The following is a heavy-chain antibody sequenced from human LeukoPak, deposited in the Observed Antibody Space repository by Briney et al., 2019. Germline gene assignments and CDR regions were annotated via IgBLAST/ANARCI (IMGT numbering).Heavy chain of an antibody. J-gene: IGHJ6*03. CDR3: ASLTGTTDYYYYYMDV. CDR1: GGSFSGCY. V-gene: IGHV4-34*01. Sequence: SETLSLTCAVYGGSFSGCYWSWIRQPPGKGLEWIGEINHSGSTNYNPSLKSRVTISVDTSKNQFSLKLSSVTAADTAVYYCASLTGTTDYYYYYMDVWGKGTTVTVSS. D-gene: IGHD1-20*01. CDR2: INHSGST.